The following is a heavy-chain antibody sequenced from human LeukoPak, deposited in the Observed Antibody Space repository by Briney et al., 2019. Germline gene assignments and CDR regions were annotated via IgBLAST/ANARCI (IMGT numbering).Heavy chain of an antibody. D-gene: IGHD2-2*01. V-gene: IGHV4-34*01. Sequence: SETLSLTCAVYGGSFSGYYWSWIRQPPGKGLKWIGEINHSGSTNYNPSLKSRVTISVDTSKNQFSLKLSSVTAADTAVYYCARGGCSSTSCYAFDYWGQGTLVTVSS. CDR1: GGSFSGYY. CDR3: ARGGCSSTSCYAFDY. J-gene: IGHJ4*02. CDR2: INHSGST.